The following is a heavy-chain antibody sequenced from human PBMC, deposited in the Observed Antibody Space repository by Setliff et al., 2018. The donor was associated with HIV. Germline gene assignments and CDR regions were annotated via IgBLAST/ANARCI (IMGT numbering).Heavy chain of an antibody. D-gene: IGHD3-3*01. CDR3: ARPLTASYNFWGDAFAI. V-gene: IGHV3-74*01. CDR1: GFNFRSYS. CDR2: IDSDESTT. J-gene: IGHJ3*02. Sequence: GGSLRLSCLGSGFNFRSYSMHWVRQAPGKGLVWVARIDSDESTTYYADSVKGRFVISREKSKSTLYLQMNSLRAEDTATYYCARPLTASYNFWGDAFAIWGQGTMVTVSS.